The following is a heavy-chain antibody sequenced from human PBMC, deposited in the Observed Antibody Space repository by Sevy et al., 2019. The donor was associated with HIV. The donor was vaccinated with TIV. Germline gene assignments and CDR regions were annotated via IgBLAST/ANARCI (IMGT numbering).Heavy chain of an antibody. CDR2: ISASGGST. Sequence: GGSLRLSCAASGFTFNSYTISWVRQAPGNGLEWVSAISASGGSTYYADSVKGLFTVSRDNSRNMVDLQMNSLRVEDTAVYYCAREDLRGFDYWGQGTVVTVSS. D-gene: IGHD3-10*01. CDR3: AREDLRGFDY. V-gene: IGHV3-23*01. J-gene: IGHJ4*02. CDR1: GFTFNSYT.